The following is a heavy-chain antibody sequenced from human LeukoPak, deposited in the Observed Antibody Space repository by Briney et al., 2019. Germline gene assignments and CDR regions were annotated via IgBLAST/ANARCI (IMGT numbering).Heavy chain of an antibody. CDR1: AGSISTNY. D-gene: IGHD6-13*01. V-gene: IGHV4-59*01. CDR3: SIVKQPVYDYYFDY. J-gene: IGHJ4*02. Sequence: SETLSLTRTVAAGSISTNYWSWIRQPPGKGLEWIGYIYYSGSANYNPSLKSRVTISIHTSKNQFSLKLSSVTAADTAVYYCSIVKQPVYDYYFDYWGQGTLVTVSS. CDR2: IYYSGSA.